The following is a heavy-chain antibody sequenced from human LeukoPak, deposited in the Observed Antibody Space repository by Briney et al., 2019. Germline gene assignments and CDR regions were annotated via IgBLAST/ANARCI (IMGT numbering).Heavy chain of an antibody. CDR2: ISAYNGNT. D-gene: IGHD5-18*01. CDR3: ARIPLYSYGYVGNDAFDI. CDR1: GYTFTSYG. Sequence: EASVKVSCKASGYTFTSYGISWVRQAPGQGLEWMGWISAYNGNTNYAQKLQGRVTMTTDTSTSTAYMELRSLRSDDTAVYYCARIPLYSYGYVGNDAFDIWGQGTMVTVSS. J-gene: IGHJ3*02. V-gene: IGHV1-18*01.